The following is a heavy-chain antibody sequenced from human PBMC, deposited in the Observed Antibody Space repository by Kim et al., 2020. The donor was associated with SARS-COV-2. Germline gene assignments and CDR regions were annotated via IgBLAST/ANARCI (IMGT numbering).Heavy chain of an antibody. V-gene: IGHV3-23*01. Sequence: GRFTISRDNSKHTLYLQMNSLRAEDTAVYYCAKSFGSNAGSYYYYYYGMDVWGQGTTVTVSS. J-gene: IGHJ6*02. D-gene: IGHD3-10*01. CDR3: AKSFGSNAGSYYYYYYGMDV.